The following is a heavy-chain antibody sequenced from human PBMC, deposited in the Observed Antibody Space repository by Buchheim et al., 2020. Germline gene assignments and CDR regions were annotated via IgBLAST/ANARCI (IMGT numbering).Heavy chain of an antibody. Sequence: QVQLVESGGGVVQPGRSLRLSCAASGFTFSSYAMHWVRQAPGKGLEWVAVISYDGSNKYYADSVKGRFTISRDNSKNTLYLQMSSLRAEDTAVYYCARDPYDYVWGSPRPFDYWGQGTL. V-gene: IGHV3-30-3*01. D-gene: IGHD3-16*01. J-gene: IGHJ4*02. CDR2: ISYDGSNK. CDR1: GFTFSSYA. CDR3: ARDPYDYVWGSPRPFDY.